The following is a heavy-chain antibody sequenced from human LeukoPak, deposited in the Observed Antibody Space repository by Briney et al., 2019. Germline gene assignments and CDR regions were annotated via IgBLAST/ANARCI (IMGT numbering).Heavy chain of an antibody. CDR2: INPSSGSA. D-gene: IGHD6-19*01. V-gene: IGHV1-46*01. Sequence: ASVNVSCKASGYTFTNYYIHWVRQAPGQGLEWMGIINPSSGSASYAQKFQGRVTMTRDTSTSTVYMELSSLRSEDTAVYYCARDEAVAGTVGVYWGQGTLVTVSS. CDR1: GYTFTNYY. CDR3: ARDEAVAGTVGVY. J-gene: IGHJ4*02.